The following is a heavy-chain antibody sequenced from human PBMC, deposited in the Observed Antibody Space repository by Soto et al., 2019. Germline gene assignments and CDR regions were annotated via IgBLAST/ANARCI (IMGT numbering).Heavy chain of an antibody. CDR1: GFTFSSYA. CDR3: AKAPNLYDSSGSPRDNWFDP. D-gene: IGHD3-22*01. Sequence: AGGSLRLSCAASGFTFSSYAMSWVRQAPGKGLEWVSAISGSGGSTYYADSVKGRFTISRDNSKNTLYLQMNSLRAEDTAVYYCAKAPNLYDSSGSPRDNWFDPWGQGTLVTVSS. J-gene: IGHJ5*02. V-gene: IGHV3-23*01. CDR2: ISGSGGST.